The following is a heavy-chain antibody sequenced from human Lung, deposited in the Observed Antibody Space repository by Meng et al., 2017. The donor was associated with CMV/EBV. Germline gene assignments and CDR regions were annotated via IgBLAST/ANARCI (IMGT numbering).Heavy chain of an antibody. D-gene: IGHD3-10*01. CDR2: IYYDGST. Sequence: SETLSLXXTVSDDSISSSSYYWGWMRQPPGKGLEWIGSIYYDGSTNYNPSLTGRVTISVEKSKNQFFLRLSSVTAADTAVYFCAREVQDYYGSGAYYNPYYYYGMNVWGQGTTVTVSS. V-gene: IGHV4-39*07. CDR3: AREVQDYYGSGAYYNPYYYYGMNV. J-gene: IGHJ6*02. CDR1: DDSISSSSYY.